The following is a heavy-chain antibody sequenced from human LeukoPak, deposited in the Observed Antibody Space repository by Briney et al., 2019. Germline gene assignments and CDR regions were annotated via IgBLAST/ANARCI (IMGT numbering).Heavy chain of an antibody. CDR1: GGTFSSYA. Sequence: GASVKVSCKASGGTFSSYAISWVRQAPGQGLEWMGGIIPIFGTANYAQKFQGRVTITADESTSTAYMELSSLRSEDTAVYYCARQVVVTQSYYYYYMDVWGKGTTVTISS. CDR3: ARQVVVTQSYYYYYMDV. CDR2: IIPIFGTA. D-gene: IGHD2-21*02. J-gene: IGHJ6*03. V-gene: IGHV1-69*13.